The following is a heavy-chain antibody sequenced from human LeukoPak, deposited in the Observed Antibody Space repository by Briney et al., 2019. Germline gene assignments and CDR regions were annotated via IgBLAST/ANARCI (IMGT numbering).Heavy chain of an antibody. Sequence: GGSLRLSCAASGFTFSSYAMSWVRQAPGKGLEWASAISGSGGSTYYADSVKGRFTISRDNSKNTLYLQMNSLRAEDTAVYYCVRDEGSGTYWLWGQGTLVIVSS. V-gene: IGHV3-23*01. CDR1: GFTFSSYA. CDR2: ISGSGGST. CDR3: VRDEGSGTYWL. J-gene: IGHJ4*02. D-gene: IGHD3-10*01.